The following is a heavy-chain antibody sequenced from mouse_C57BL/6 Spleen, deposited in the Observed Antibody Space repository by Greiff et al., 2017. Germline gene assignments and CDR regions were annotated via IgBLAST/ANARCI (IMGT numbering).Heavy chain of an antibody. Sequence: QVQLKESGPGLVQPSQSLSITCTVSGFSLTSYGVHWVRQSPGKGLEWLGVIWSGGGTDYNAAFISRLGISKDNSKSQVFFKMNSLQADDTSIYYWASNCDNYDDFYYAMDYWGQGTSVTVSS. CDR3: ASNCDNYDDFYYAMDY. CDR1: GFSLTSYG. V-gene: IGHV2-2*01. J-gene: IGHJ4*01. CDR2: IWSGGGT. D-gene: IGHD2-12*01.